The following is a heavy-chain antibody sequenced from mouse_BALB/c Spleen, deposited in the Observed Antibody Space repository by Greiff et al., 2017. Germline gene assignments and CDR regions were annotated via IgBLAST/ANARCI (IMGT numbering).Heavy chain of an antibody. J-gene: IGHJ4*01. Sequence: EVKVVESGGGLVQPKGSLKLSCAASGFTFNTYAMNWVRQAPGKGLEWVARIRSKSNNYATYYADSVKDRFTISRDDSQSMLYLQMNNLKTEDTAMYYCVWLLRDYAMDYWGQGTSVTVSS. CDR3: VWLLRDYAMDY. D-gene: IGHD2-3*01. CDR2: IRSKSNNYAT. V-gene: IGHV10-1*02. CDR1: GFTFNTYA.